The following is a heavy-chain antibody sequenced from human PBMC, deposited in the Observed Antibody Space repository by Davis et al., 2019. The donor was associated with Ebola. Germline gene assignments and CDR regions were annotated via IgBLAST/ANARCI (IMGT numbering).Heavy chain of an antibody. J-gene: IGHJ4*02. CDR2: INGANGNT. CDR3: ARDSLPAQYATDWYNVANFDY. D-gene: IGHD1-14*01. Sequence: AASVKVSCKASGYIFTSYAMHWVRQAPGQRLEWMGWINGANGNTKYSQNFQGRVTITRDTSASIVYMELSNLRSGDTAVFYCARDSLPAQYATDWYNVANFDYWGQGTLVTVSS. V-gene: IGHV1-3*01. CDR1: GYIFTSYA.